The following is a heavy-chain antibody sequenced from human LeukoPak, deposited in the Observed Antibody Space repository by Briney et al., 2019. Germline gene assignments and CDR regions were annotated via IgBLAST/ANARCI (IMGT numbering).Heavy chain of an antibody. CDR2: IYYSGST. Sequence: SQTLSLTCTVSSGSISSGGYYWSWIRQHPGKGLEWIGYIYYSGSTYYNPSLKSRVTISVDTSKNQFSLKLSSVTAADTAVYYCARDAERDIVVVPAADYYYYGMDVWGQGTTVTVSS. CDR1: SGSISSGGYY. D-gene: IGHD2-2*01. V-gene: IGHV4-31*03. CDR3: ARDAERDIVVVPAADYYYYGMDV. J-gene: IGHJ6*02.